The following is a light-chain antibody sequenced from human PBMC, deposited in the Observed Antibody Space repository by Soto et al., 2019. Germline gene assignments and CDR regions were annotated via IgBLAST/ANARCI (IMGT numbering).Light chain of an antibody. Sequence: QSVLTQPASASGTPGQRVTISCSGSSSNIGSNTVNWYQQLPGTAPKLLIYSNNLRPSGVPDRFSGSKSGTSASLAISGLQSENEADYYCAAWDDSLNADVFGTGTKLTVL. CDR1: SSNIGSNT. J-gene: IGLJ1*01. CDR2: SNN. V-gene: IGLV1-44*01. CDR3: AAWDDSLNADV.